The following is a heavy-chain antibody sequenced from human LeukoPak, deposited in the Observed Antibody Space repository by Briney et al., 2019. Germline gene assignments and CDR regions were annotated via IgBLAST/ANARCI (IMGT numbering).Heavy chain of an antibody. V-gene: IGHV4-4*07. J-gene: IGHJ4*02. CDR3: ARGGGGLRGGIFDY. CDR2: IYTSGST. CDR1: GGSISSYY. Sequence: KSLETLSLTCTVSGGSISSYYWSWIRQPAGKGLEWIGRIYTSGSTNYNPSLKSRVTMSVDTSKNQFSLKLSSVTAADTAVYYCARGGGGLRGGIFDYWGQGTLVTVSS. D-gene: IGHD6-13*01.